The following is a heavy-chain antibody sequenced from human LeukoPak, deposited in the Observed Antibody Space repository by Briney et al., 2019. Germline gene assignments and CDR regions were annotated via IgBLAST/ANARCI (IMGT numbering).Heavy chain of an antibody. CDR3: ARHGHHGNYDF. Sequence: SETLSLTCTVSGGSVSSATYYWAWIRQPPGKGLEWIGSIYYSGSTYYNPSLKSPVTISVNTSKNQFSLKLSSVTAADTAVYHCARHGHHGNYDFWGQGTLVTVSS. J-gene: IGHJ4*02. V-gene: IGHV4-39*01. D-gene: IGHD4-11*01. CDR1: GGSVSSATYY. CDR2: IYYSGST.